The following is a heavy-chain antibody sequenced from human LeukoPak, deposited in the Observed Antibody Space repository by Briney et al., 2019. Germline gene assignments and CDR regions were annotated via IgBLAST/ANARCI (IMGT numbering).Heavy chain of an antibody. CDR2: INPNSGGT. J-gene: IGHJ6*03. Sequence: ASVKVSCKASGYAFTSQDINWVRQAPGQGLEWMGWINPNSGGTNYAQKFQGRVTMTRDTSISTAYMELSRLRSDDTAVYYCARDNRYCSGGSCYPKDYYYMDVWGKGTTVTVSS. CDR3: ARDNRYCSGGSCYPKDYYYMDV. V-gene: IGHV1-2*02. D-gene: IGHD2-15*01. CDR1: GYAFTSQD.